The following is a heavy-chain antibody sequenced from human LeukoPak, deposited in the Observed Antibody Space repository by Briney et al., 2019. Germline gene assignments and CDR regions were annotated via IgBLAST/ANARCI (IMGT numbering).Heavy chain of an antibody. V-gene: IGHV1-2*02. CDR1: GYTFTGYY. J-gene: IGHJ3*02. CDR2: INPNSGGT. Sequence: GASVKVSCKASGYTFTGYYMHWVRQAPGQGLEWMGWINPNSGGTNYAQKFQGRVTMTRDTSISTAYMELSRLRSDDTALYYCARRVGGSPVDAFDIWGQGTLVTVSS. D-gene: IGHD1-26*01. CDR3: ARRVGGSPVDAFDI.